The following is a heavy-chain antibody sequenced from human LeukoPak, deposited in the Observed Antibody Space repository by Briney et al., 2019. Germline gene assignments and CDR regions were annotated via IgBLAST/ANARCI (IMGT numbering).Heavy chain of an antibody. CDR3: ARARLTDYVWGRRTFDI. J-gene: IGHJ3*02. Sequence: GGSLRLSCAASGFSFSGYWMHWVRQAPGKGLVWVSRINSDGSSTSYADSVKGRFTISRDNAKKSLYLQMNSLRAEDTAVYYCARARLTDYVWGRRTFDIWGQGTMVTISS. CDR1: GFSFSGYW. D-gene: IGHD3-16*01. CDR2: INSDGSST. V-gene: IGHV3-74*01.